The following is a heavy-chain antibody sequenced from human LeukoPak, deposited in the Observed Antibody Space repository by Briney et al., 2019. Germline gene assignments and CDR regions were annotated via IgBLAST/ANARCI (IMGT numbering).Heavy chain of an antibody. D-gene: IGHD2-15*01. Sequence: PSETLSLTCTVSGGSISSGDYYWSWIRQPPGKGLEWIGYIYYSGSTYYNPSLKSRVTISVDTSKNQFSLKLSSVTAADTAVYYCAGEGNLGYCSGGSCYYFDYWGQGTPVTVSS. CDR2: IYYSGST. CDR1: GGSISSGDYY. CDR3: AGEGNLGYCSGGSCYYFDY. J-gene: IGHJ4*02. V-gene: IGHV4-30-4*01.